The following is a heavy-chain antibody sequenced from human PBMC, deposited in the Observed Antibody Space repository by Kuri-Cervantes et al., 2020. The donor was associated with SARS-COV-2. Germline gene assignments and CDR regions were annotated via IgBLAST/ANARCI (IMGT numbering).Heavy chain of an antibody. CDR1: GFTFSSYA. Sequence: LSLTCAASGFTFSSYAMHWVRQAPGKGLEWVAVISYDGNNKYYADSVKGRFTISRDNSKNTLYLQMNSLRPEDTAVYYCARDEGYCSSTSCYTYYYGMDVWGQGTTVTVSS. D-gene: IGHD2-2*02. CDR3: ARDEGYCSSTSCYTYYYGMDV. CDR2: ISYDGNNK. V-gene: IGHV3-30*14. J-gene: IGHJ6*02.